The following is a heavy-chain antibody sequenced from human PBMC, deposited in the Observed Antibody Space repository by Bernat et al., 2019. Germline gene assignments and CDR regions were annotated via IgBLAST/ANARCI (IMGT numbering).Heavy chain of an antibody. D-gene: IGHD5-12*01. CDR3: ARALGSAYDPFDY. J-gene: IGHJ4*02. CDR1: GGSISSGSYY. V-gene: IGHV4-61*02. CDR2: IYSSGST. Sequence: QVQLQESGPGLVKPSQTLSLTCTVSGGSISSGSYYWSWIRQPAGKGLEWIGRIYSSGSTNYNPSLKSRVTISVATSKNQFSLNLTSVTAADTAVYYCARALGSAYDPFDYWGQGTLVTVSS.